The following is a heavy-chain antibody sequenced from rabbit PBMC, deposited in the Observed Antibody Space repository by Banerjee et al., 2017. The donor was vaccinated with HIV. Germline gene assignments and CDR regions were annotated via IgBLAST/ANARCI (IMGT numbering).Heavy chain of an antibody. D-gene: IGHD2-1*01. CDR3: VRQSDGDYSNYNL. Sequence: QEQLEESGGDLVKPEGSLTLTCTASGFSFSNKYVMCWVRQAPGKGLEWIACINTSSGGTHYASWAKGRFTISKTSSTVDLQMTSLTAADTATYFCVRQSDGDYSNYNLWGPGTLVTVS. V-gene: IGHV1S45*01. CDR1: GFSFSNKYV. J-gene: IGHJ4*01. CDR2: INTSSGGT.